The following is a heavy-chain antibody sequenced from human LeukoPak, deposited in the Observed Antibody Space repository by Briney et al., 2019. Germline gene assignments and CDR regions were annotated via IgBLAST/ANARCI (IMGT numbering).Heavy chain of an antibody. J-gene: IGHJ4*02. Sequence: GGSLRLSCAASGFTFNNYAMHWVRQAPGKGLEWMTVISFHGKDKFYADSMKGRLTISRDNSQGTLVMEMNSLRAEDTAVYYCVRQDCSAGGCYLDHWGQGILVTVSS. CDR2: ISFHGKDK. CDR3: VRQDCSAGGCYLDH. D-gene: IGHD2-15*01. V-gene: IGHV3-30*04. CDR1: GFTFNNYA.